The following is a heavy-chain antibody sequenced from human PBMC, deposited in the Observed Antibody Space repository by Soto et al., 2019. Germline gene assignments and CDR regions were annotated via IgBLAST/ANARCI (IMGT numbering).Heavy chain of an antibody. Sequence: SVKVSCKASGYTFTAYYIHWVRQAPGQGPEWMAWINPDTGATYSAPKFQGRVTVTSDTSINTSSMELSSLRSDDTAVYYCARVKYGNLRPPTYRFDPWGQGSLVTVSS. J-gene: IGHJ5*02. CDR1: GYTFTAYY. CDR2: INPDTGAT. V-gene: IGHV1-2*02. D-gene: IGHD3-10*01. CDR3: ARVKYGNLRPPTYRFDP.